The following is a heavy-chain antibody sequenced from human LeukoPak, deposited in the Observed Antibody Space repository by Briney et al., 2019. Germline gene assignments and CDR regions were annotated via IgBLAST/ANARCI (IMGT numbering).Heavy chain of an antibody. D-gene: IGHD3-22*01. CDR3: ARGRTYYDSSGYYEFDY. V-gene: IGHV4-34*01. Sequence: EASETLSLTCAVYGGSFSGYYWSWIRRPPGKGLEWIGEINHSGSTNYNPSLKSRVTISVDTSKNQFSLKLSSVTAADTAVYYCARGRTYYDSSGYYEFDYWGQGTLVTVSS. J-gene: IGHJ4*02. CDR1: GGSFSGYY. CDR2: INHSGST.